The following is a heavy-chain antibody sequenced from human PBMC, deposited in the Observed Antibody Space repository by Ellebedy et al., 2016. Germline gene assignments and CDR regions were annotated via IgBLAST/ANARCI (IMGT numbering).Heavy chain of an antibody. J-gene: IGHJ6*03. D-gene: IGHD4-17*01. V-gene: IGHV3-11*05. Sequence: GGSLRLSXAASGFTFSDYYMSWIRQAPGKGLEWVSYISSSSSYTNYADSVKGRFTISRDNAKNSLYLQMYSLRAEDTAVYYCARVGTETSNYHYYYMDVWGKGTTVTVSS. CDR1: GFTFSDYY. CDR2: ISSSSSYT. CDR3: ARVGTETSNYHYYYMDV.